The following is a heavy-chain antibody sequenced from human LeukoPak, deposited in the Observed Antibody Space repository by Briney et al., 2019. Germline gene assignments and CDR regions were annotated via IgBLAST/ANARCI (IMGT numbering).Heavy chain of an antibody. CDR2: ISYDGSNK. CDR3: ARHDWSDP. D-gene: IGHD3-3*01. V-gene: IGHV3-30*14. Sequence: QPGGSLRLSCAASGFTFSSYAMHWVRQAPGKGLEWVAVISYDGSNKYYADSVKGRFTISRDNSKNMLYLEMNSLRAEDTAVYYCARHDWSDPWGQGTLVTVSS. J-gene: IGHJ5*02. CDR1: GFTFSSYA.